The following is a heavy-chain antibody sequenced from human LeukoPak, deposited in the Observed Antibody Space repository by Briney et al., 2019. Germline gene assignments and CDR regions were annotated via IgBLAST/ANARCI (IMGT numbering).Heavy chain of an antibody. J-gene: IGHJ4*02. V-gene: IGHV4-39*01. CDR1: GGSISSSSYY. CDR3: ARRYSYGPFDY. CDR2: IYYSGSS. D-gene: IGHD5-18*01. Sequence: SETLSLTCTVSGGSISSSSYYWGWIRQPPGKGLEWIGSIYYSGSSYYNPSLKSRVTISVDTSKNQFSLTLSSVPAADTAVYYCARRYSYGPFDYWGQGTLVTVSS.